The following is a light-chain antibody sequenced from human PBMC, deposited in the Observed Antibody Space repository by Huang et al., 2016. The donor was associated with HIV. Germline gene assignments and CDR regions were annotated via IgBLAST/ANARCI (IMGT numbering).Light chain of an antibody. V-gene: IGKV2-28*01. CDR2: LTS. J-gene: IGKJ2*01. CDR1: QSLLHSNGDNY. CDR3: MQTLKTPPYT. Sequence: DVVMTQSPLSLPVNPGEPASISCRSSQSLLHSNGDNYLNWYMQKPGQSPQLLIYLTSKRASGVPDRVNGSGSDTDFTLKINRVEAADVGVYYCMQTLKTPPYTFGQGTKLEIK.